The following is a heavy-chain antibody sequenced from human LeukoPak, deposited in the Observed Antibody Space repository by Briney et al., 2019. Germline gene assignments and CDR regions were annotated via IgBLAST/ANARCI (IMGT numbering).Heavy chain of an antibody. Sequence: GGSLRLSCAASGFTFSRHWMTWIRQAPGKGLEWVANIKHDGSEKNYVDSVKGRFTISRDNAKNSLYLQMNSLRAEDTAVYYCATPLDYYDRSDSHQGGDWGQGTLVTVSS. CDR3: ATPLDYYDRSDSHQGGD. CDR2: IKHDGSEK. V-gene: IGHV3-7*03. J-gene: IGHJ4*02. D-gene: IGHD3-22*01. CDR1: GFTFSRHW.